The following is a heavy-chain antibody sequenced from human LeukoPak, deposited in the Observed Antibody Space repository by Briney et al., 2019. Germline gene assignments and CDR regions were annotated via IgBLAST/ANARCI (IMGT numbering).Heavy chain of an antibody. Sequence: ASVKVSCKASGYTFTSYGISWVRQAPGQGLEWMGWISAYNGNSNYAQKLQGRVTMTTDTSTSTGYMELRSLRSDDTAVYYCARDAGKTPYYYDSSGSYYHYYMDVWGKGTTVTVSS. D-gene: IGHD3-22*01. CDR2: ISAYNGNS. J-gene: IGHJ6*03. V-gene: IGHV1-18*01. CDR1: GYTFTSYG. CDR3: ARDAGKTPYYYDSSGSYYHYYMDV.